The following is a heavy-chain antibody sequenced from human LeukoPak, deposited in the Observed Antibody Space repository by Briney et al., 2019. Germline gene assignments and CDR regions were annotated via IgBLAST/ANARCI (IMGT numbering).Heavy chain of an antibody. CDR3: ARDSLWGHYDSSGYAKYFQH. CDR2: IKQDGSEK. Sequence: GGSLRLSCAASGFTFSSYWMSWVRQAPGKGLEWVANIKQDGSEKYYVDSVKGRFTISRDNAKNSLYLQMNSLRAEDTAVYYCARDSLWGHYDSSGYAKYFQHWGQGTLVTVSS. CDR1: GFTFSSYW. D-gene: IGHD3-22*01. J-gene: IGHJ1*01. V-gene: IGHV3-7*01.